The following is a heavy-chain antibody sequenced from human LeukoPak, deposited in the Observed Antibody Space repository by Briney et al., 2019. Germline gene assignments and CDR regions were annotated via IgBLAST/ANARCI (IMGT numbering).Heavy chain of an antibody. CDR1: GFTFSNSG. Sequence: GTSLRLSCAASGFTFSNSGMHWVRQAPGKGLEWVAVIPYDGSKKYYADSVKGRFTISRDNSKNTLYLQVNTVRVEDTAVFYCAKFSGSGSYYNGGLDYWGQGALVTVSS. J-gene: IGHJ4*02. CDR2: IPYDGSKK. CDR3: AKFSGSGSYYNGGLDY. V-gene: IGHV3-30*18. D-gene: IGHD3-10*01.